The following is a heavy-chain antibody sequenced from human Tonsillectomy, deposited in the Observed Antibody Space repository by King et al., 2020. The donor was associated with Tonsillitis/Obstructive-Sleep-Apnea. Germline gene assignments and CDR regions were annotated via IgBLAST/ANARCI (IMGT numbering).Heavy chain of an antibody. D-gene: IGHD3-16*01. Sequence: QLQESGSGLVKPSQTLSLTCAVSDGSISSGGYSWSWIRQPPGKGLEWIGYIYHSGSTYYNPSLKSRVTISVDRSKNQFSLKLSSVTAADTAVYYCATEGALNAFDIWGQGTMVTVSS. CDR2: IYHSGST. J-gene: IGHJ3*02. CDR3: ATEGALNAFDI. CDR1: DGSISSGGYS. V-gene: IGHV4-30-2*01.